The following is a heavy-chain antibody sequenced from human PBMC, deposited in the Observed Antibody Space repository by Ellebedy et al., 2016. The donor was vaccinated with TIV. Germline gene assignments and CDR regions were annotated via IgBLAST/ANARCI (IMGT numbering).Heavy chain of an antibody. CDR3: ARYSGDPSWYLDL. CDR2: IRGDGTKK. Sequence: PGGSLRLSCAASGFTFSTYWMTWVRQAQGKGLEWVANIRGDGTKKAQVESLKGRFTISRDNHKNSLYLQMDSLRAEDTALYYCARYSGDPSWYLDLWGRGSLVTVSS. CDR1: GFTFSTYW. V-gene: IGHV3-7*03. J-gene: IGHJ2*01. D-gene: IGHD1-14*01.